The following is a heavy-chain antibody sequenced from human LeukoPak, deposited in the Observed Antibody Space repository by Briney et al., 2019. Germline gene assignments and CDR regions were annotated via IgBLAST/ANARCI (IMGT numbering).Heavy chain of an antibody. CDR2: IRYDGSNK. CDR3: VRKGITILV. V-gene: IGHV3-30*02. J-gene: IGHJ4*02. Sequence: GGSLRLSCAASGFTFSSYGMHWVREAPGKGLEWVAFIRYDGSNKYYADSVKGRFTISRDNSKNTLYLQMNSLRAEDTAAYYCVRKGITILVWGQGTLVSVSS. CDR1: GFTFSSYG. D-gene: IGHD3-9*01.